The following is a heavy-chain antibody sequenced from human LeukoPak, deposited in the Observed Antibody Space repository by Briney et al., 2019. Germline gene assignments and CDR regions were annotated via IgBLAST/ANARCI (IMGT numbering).Heavy chain of an antibody. D-gene: IGHD4-17*01. CDR1: GFTFDDYA. CDR3: ARDPVGDYNWFDP. J-gene: IGHJ5*02. CDR2: ISWNSGSI. V-gene: IGHV3-9*01. Sequence: GGSLRLSCAASGFTFDDYAMHWVRQAPGKGLEWVSGISWNSGSIGYADSVKGRFTISRDNAKNTLYLQMNSLRAEDTAVYYCARDPVGDYNWFDPWGQGTLVTVSS.